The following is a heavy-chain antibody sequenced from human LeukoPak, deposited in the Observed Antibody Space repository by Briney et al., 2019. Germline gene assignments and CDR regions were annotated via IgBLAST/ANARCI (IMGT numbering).Heavy chain of an antibody. V-gene: IGHV3-30*02. D-gene: IGHD3-22*01. Sequence: GGSLRLSCAASGFTFSSYGMHWVRQAPGKGLEWVAFIRYDGSNKYYADSVKGRFTISRDNSKNTLYLQMNSLRAEDTAVYYCRYYDCSGYYYGYAFDIWGQGTMVTVSS. CDR3: RYYDCSGYYYGYAFDI. J-gene: IGHJ3*02. CDR1: GFTFSSYG. CDR2: IRYDGSNK.